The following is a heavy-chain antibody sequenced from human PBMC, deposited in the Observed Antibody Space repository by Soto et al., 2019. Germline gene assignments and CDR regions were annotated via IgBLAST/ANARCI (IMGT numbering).Heavy chain of an antibody. D-gene: IGHD7-27*01. Sequence: QVQLQESGPGLVKPSETLSLTCTVSGGSISSYYWSWIRQPPGKGLEWIGYIYYSGSTDYDPSLKSRVPLSVDTAKNQSPLKLSSVTAADTAVYYCARRWGTYFDFWGQGTLVTVSS. CDR1: GGSISSYY. CDR2: IYYSGST. J-gene: IGHJ4*02. CDR3: ARRWGTYFDF. V-gene: IGHV4-59*01.